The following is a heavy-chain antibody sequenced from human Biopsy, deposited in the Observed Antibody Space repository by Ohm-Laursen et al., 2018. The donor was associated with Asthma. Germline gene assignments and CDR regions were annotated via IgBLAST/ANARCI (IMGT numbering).Heavy chain of an antibody. CDR2: IYSGGTS. Sequence: SLRLSRTASGFAVSRDHMFWVRQAPGKGLEWVSVIYSGGTSHTADSVRGRFTISRDYSKNTLYLQMHSLRAEDTAVYYCARGDISNWSHSYFDYWGQGPLVTVPS. D-gene: IGHD1-20*01. CDR3: ARGDISNWSHSYFDY. CDR1: GFAVSRDH. J-gene: IGHJ4*02. V-gene: IGHV3-53*01.